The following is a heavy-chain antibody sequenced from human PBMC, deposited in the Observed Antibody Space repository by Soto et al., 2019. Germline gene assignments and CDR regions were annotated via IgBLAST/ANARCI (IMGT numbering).Heavy chain of an antibody. D-gene: IGHD2-2*01. V-gene: IGHV3-23*01. J-gene: IGHJ4*02. CDR3: ARVPDLDYCSRTSRLYYFDY. Sequence: EVQLLESGGGLVQPGGSLRLSCVASGFTFSRYVMSWVRQAPGKGLEWVSTINSNGDSTYYADSVKGRFTISRDNSRKSLYLQVNSLRAEDTAVYYCARVPDLDYCSRTSRLYYFDYWGQGALVTVSS. CDR2: INSNGDST. CDR1: GFTFSRYV.